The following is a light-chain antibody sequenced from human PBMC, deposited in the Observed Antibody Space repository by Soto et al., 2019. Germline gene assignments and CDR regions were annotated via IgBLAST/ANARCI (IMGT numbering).Light chain of an antibody. J-gene: IGKJ1*01. V-gene: IGKV3-20*01. CDR3: QQYGSSPWT. CDR2: AAS. Sequence: DIVLTQSPGTLSLSPGERATLSCRASQSVSSRSLAWFQQKPGQAPRLLIYAASSRATGIPDRFSGSGFGTDFTLTISRLEPEDFAVYYCQQYGSSPWTFGQGTKVEIK. CDR1: QSVSSRS.